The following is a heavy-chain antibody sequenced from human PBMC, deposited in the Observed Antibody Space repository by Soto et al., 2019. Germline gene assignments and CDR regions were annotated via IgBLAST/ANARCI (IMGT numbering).Heavy chain of an antibody. D-gene: IGHD2-15*01. CDR2: ISYDGSNK. J-gene: IGHJ4*02. Sequence: QVQLVESGGGVVQPGRSLRLSCAASGFTFSSYGMHWVRQALGKGLEWVAVISYDGSNKYYADSVKGRFTISRDNSKNTLYLQMNSLRAEDTAVYYCAKAATGGDRVVTPFDYWGQGTLVTVSS. CDR1: GFTFSSYG. CDR3: AKAATGGDRVVTPFDY. V-gene: IGHV3-30*18.